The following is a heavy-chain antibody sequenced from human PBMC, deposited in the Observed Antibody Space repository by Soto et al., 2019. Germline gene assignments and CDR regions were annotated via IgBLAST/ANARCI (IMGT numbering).Heavy chain of an antibody. CDR3: AKPMDTVVTGDAFDI. J-gene: IGHJ3*02. CDR1: GFTFSSYG. D-gene: IGHD2-15*01. V-gene: IGHV3-30*18. Sequence: LRLSCAASGFTFSSYGMHWVRQAPGKGLEWVAVISYDGSNKYYADSVKGRFTISRDNSKNTLYLQMNSLRAEDTAVYYCAKPMDTVVTGDAFDIWGQGTTVTVSS. CDR2: ISYDGSNK.